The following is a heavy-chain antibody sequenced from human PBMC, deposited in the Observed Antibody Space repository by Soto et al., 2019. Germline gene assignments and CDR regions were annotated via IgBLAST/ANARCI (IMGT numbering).Heavy chain of an antibody. CDR3: AREGFSRGGGDGSPSV. V-gene: IGHV4-34*01. CDR2: INHSGST. J-gene: IGHJ4*02. D-gene: IGHD2-21*02. CDR1: GGSFSGYY. Sequence: QVQLQQWGAGLLKPSETLSLTCAVYGGSFSGYYWSWIRQPPGKGLEWIGEINHSGSTNYNPSLKGRVTISVDTSKNQFSLKLSSVTAADTAVYYCAREGFSRGGGDGSPSVWGQGTLVTVSS.